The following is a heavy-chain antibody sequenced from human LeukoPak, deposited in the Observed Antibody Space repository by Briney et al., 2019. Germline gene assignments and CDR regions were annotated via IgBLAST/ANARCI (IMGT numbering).Heavy chain of an antibody. CDR1: GFTFSSYS. D-gene: IGHD6-19*01. J-gene: IGHJ6*03. CDR3: AKDGSWYFLRQWLVPRKVTPGPLYYYYYMDV. V-gene: IGHV3-21*01. CDR2: ISSSSSYI. Sequence: GGSLRLSCAASGFTFSSYSMTWVRQAPGKGLEWVSSISSSSSYIYYADSVKGRFTISRDNAKNSLYLQMNSLRAEDTAVYYCAKDGSWYFLRQWLVPRKVTPGPLYYYYYMDVWGKGTTVTVSS.